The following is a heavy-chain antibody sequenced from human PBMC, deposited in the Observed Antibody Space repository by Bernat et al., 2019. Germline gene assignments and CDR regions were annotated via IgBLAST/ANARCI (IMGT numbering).Heavy chain of an antibody. Sequence: QVQLQESGPGLVKPSGTLSLTCAVSGGSISSSNWWSWVRQPPGKGLEWIGEIYHSGSTNYNPSLKSRVTISVDKSKNQFSLKLSSVTAADTAVYYCARGVLTVTTLYYYYGMDVWGQGTKVTVAS. V-gene: IGHV4-4*02. J-gene: IGHJ6*02. CDR1: GGSISSSNW. CDR2: IYHSGST. CDR3: ARGVLTVTTLYYYYGMDV. D-gene: IGHD4-17*01.